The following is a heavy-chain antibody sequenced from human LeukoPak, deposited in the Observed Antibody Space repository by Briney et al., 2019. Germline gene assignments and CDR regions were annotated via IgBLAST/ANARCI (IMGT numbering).Heavy chain of an antibody. CDR3: AKGRILWFGELPDY. J-gene: IGHJ4*02. V-gene: IGHV3-23*01. D-gene: IGHD3-10*01. CDR2: ISGGGGST. CDR1: GFTFSSYA. Sequence: GGSLRLSCAASGFTFSSYAMSWVRQAPGKGLEWVSGISGGGGSTYYADSVKGRFTISRDNSKNTLYLQMNSLRAEDTAVYYCAKGRILWFGELPDYWGQGTLVTVSS.